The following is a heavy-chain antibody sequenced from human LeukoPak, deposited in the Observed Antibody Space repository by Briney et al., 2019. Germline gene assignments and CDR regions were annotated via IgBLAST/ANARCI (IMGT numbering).Heavy chain of an antibody. V-gene: IGHV1-69*05. CDR3: ARLEGRDGYNSDY. Sequence: GASVKVSCKASGYTFTGYYMHWVRQAPGQGLEWMGRIIPIFGTANYAQKFQGRVTITTDESTSTAYMELSSLRSEDTAVYYCARLEGRDGYNSDYWGQGTLVTVSS. J-gene: IGHJ4*02. D-gene: IGHD5-24*01. CDR2: IIPIFGTA. CDR1: GYTFTGYY.